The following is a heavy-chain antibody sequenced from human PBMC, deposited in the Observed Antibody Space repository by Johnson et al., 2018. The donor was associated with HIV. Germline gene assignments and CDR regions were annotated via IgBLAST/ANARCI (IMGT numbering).Heavy chain of an antibody. CDR2: ISFDGNLK. J-gene: IGHJ3*02. V-gene: IGHV3-30*03. D-gene: IGHD1-1*01. CDR3: ARDYRGYNWNDVGAFDI. Sequence: QVQLVESGGGVVQPGKSLTLSCVVSGLSFSNFGIHWVRQAPGKGPEWVAVISFDGNLKKYADSVKGRFPISRDNSKNTLYLQMNSLRAEDTAVYYCARDYRGYNWNDVGAFDIWGQGTMVSVSS. CDR1: GLSFSNFG.